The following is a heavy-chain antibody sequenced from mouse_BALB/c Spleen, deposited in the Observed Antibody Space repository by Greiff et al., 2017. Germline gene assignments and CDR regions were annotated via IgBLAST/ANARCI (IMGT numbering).Heavy chain of an antibody. D-gene: IGHD1-1*01. Sequence: DVQLVESGGGLVKPGGSLKLSCAASGFTFSSYAMSWVRQTPEKRLEWVASISSGGSTYYPDSVKGRFTISRDNARNILYLQMSSLRSEDTAMYYCARGWYGSSYDWYFDVWGAGTTLTVSS. CDR2: ISSGGST. V-gene: IGHV5-6-5*01. J-gene: IGHJ1*01. CDR3: ARGWYGSSYDWYFDV. CDR1: GFTFSSYA.